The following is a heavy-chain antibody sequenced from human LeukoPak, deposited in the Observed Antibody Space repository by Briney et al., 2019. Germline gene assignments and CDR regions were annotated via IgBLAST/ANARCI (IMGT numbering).Heavy chain of an antibody. CDR2: ISSSSSYI. D-gene: IGHD3-22*01. CDR1: GFTFSSYR. Sequence: GGSLRLSSAASGFTFSSYRMNWVRQAPGKGLEWVSSISSSSSYIYYADSVKGRFTISRDNAKNSLYLHMNSLRAEDTAVYACARDPKGGGGYYHDSSGYYYLRPILHWGQGNLVTVSS. V-gene: IGHV3-21*01. J-gene: IGHJ1*01. CDR3: ARDPKGGGGYYHDSSGYYYLRPILH.